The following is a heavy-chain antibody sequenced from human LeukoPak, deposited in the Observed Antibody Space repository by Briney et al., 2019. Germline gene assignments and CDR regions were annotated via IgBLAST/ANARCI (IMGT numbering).Heavy chain of an antibody. D-gene: IGHD3-10*01. Sequence: PGGSLRLSCAASGFTFSSYGMHWVRQAPGKGLEWVAFIRYDGSNKYYADSVKGRFTISRDNSKNTLYLQMNSLRAEDTAVYYCAKDLGGDYYGSGGSDYWGQGTLVTVSS. V-gene: IGHV3-30*02. J-gene: IGHJ4*02. CDR2: IRYDGSNK. CDR1: GFTFSSYG. CDR3: AKDLGGDYYGSGGSDY.